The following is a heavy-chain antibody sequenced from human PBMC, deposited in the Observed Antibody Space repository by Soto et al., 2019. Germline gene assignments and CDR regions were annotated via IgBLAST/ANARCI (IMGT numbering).Heavy chain of an antibody. Sequence: SETLSLTCTVSGGSISDHHWSWIRQPPGKGLEWIGYIFYTGSTKYNPSLKSRVTISVDMSKNQFSLKLSSVTAADTAVYYCAREGYCTNDVCSRGQGRLVTVSS. J-gene: IGHJ4*02. CDR1: GGSISDHH. CDR2: IFYTGST. V-gene: IGHV4-59*11. CDR3: AREGYCTNDVCS. D-gene: IGHD2-8*01.